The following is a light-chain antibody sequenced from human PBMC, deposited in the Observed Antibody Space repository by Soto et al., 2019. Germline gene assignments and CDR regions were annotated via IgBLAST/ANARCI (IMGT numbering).Light chain of an antibody. CDR1: SSDVGSYNL. Sequence: QSALTQPASVSASPGQSITISCTGTSSDVGSYNLVSWYQQHPGKAPKLIIYEVSKRPSGVSGRFSGSKSGNTASLTISGLQAEYEADYYCHSYAGSRTHYVFGTGTKVTVL. J-gene: IGLJ1*01. CDR2: EVS. V-gene: IGLV2-23*02. CDR3: HSYAGSRTHYV.